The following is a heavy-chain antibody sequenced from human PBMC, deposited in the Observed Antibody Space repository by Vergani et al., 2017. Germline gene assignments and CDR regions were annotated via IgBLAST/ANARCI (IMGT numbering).Heavy chain of an antibody. Sequence: QVQLVQSGAEVKKPGSSVKVSCKASGGTFSSYAISWVRKAPGQGLEWMGGIIPIFGTANYAQKFQGRVTITADESTSTAYMELSSLRSEDTAVYYCARTYCSGGSCYSYFDYWGQGTLVTVSS. V-gene: IGHV1-69*01. J-gene: IGHJ4*02. CDR2: IIPIFGTA. CDR1: GGTFSSYA. CDR3: ARTYCSGGSCYSYFDY. D-gene: IGHD2-15*01.